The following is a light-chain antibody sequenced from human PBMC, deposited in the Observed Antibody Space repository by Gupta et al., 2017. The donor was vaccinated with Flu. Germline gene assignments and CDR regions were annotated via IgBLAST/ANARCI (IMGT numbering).Light chain of an antibody. J-gene: IGKJ1*01. CDR3: QQHNIWPRS. Sequence: EIVLTQSPATLSLSPGESATLSCRASQTVVNYLAWYQQKPGQAPRLLIYGASNRATGIPARFSGSGSGTDFTLTISSLEPEDFAVYYCQQHNIWPRSFGQGTKVEIK. CDR2: GAS. CDR1: QTVVNY. V-gene: IGKV3-11*01.